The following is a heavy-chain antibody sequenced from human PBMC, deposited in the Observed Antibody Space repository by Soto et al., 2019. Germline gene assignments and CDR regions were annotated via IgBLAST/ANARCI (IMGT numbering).Heavy chain of an antibody. V-gene: IGHV4-31*03. CDR1: GGAISSGGYY. CDR3: ARVGYCSGGSCYFNYYYYGLEV. Sequence: SETLSLTCTVSGGAISSGGYYWSWIRQHPGKGLEWIGYIYYSGSTYYNPSLKSRVTISVDTSKNQFSLKLSSVTAADTAVYYCARVGYCSGGSCYFNYYYYGLEVWGQGTPVSVSS. J-gene: IGHJ6*01. CDR2: IYYSGST. D-gene: IGHD2-15*01.